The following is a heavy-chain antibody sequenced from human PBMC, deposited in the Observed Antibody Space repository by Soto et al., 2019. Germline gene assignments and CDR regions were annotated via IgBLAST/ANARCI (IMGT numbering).Heavy chain of an antibody. CDR2: IKSKTDGGTT. Sequence: GGSLRLSCAASGFTFSNAWMNWVRQAPGKGLEWVGRIKSKTDGGTTDYAAPVKGRFTISRDDSKNTLYLQMNSLKTEATAVYYCPTDDYGVYPELVFDYGGREPRFTVPS. V-gene: IGHV3-15*07. CDR3: PTDDYGVYPELVFDY. CDR1: GFTFSNAW. J-gene: IGHJ4*02. D-gene: IGHD3-10*01.